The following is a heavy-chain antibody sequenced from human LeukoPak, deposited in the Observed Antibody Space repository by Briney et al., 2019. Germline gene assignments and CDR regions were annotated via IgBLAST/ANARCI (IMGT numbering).Heavy chain of an antibody. Sequence: SETLSLTCTVSGGSMSSYHWSWIRQPAGKGLEWIGRIYTSGSTNYNPSLKSRVTISVDTSKNQFSLTLSSVTAAATAVYYCARAYYYGSGSYRNTYYYYMDVWGKGTTVTVSS. CDR2: IYTSGST. D-gene: IGHD3-10*01. V-gene: IGHV4-4*07. CDR1: GGSMSSYH. CDR3: ARAYYYGSGSYRNTYYYYMDV. J-gene: IGHJ6*03.